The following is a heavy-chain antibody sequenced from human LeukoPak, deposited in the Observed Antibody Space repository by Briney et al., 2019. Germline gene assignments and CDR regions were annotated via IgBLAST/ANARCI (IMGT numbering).Heavy chain of an antibody. J-gene: IGHJ4*02. V-gene: IGHV3-21*01. CDR3: VRDSPNPSRPYYFDY. Sequence: PGGSLRLSCAASGFTFSSYSMNWVRQAPGKGLEWVSSISSSSSYIYYADSVKGRFTISRDNAKNSLYLQMNSLRAEDTAVYYCVRDSPNPSRPYYFDYWGQGTLVTVSS. D-gene: IGHD1-14*01. CDR2: ISSSSSYI. CDR1: GFTFSSYS.